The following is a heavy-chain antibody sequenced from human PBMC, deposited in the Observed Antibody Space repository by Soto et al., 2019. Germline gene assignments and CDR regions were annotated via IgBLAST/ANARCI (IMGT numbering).Heavy chain of an antibody. D-gene: IGHD3-3*01. CDR2: IYYSGST. J-gene: IGHJ2*01. CDR1: GGSVSSGSYY. CDR3: ASSLYYGFWNGYYSGRYFDL. V-gene: IGHV4-61*01. Sequence: QVQLQESGPGLVKPSETLSLTCTVSGGSVSSGSYYWSWIRQPPGKGLEWIGYIYYSGSTNYNHCPHSRVTIAVDTSKNQFTLNLSSVSAADTAVYYCASSLYYGFWNGYYSGRYFDLWGGGTLVTVSS.